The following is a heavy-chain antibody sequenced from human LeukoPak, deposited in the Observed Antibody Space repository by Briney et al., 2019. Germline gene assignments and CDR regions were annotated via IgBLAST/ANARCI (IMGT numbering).Heavy chain of an antibody. J-gene: IGHJ3*02. CDR2: IDWNSGRI. Sequence: GGSLRLSCVGSGFTIHDHAMHWVRQAPGKGLEWVSGIDWNSGRIGYADSVKGRFTISRDNAKNSLYLQMNSLRAEDMAVYYCAGHGYYAFDIWGQGTMVTVSS. D-gene: IGHD5-18*01. CDR3: AGHGYYAFDI. CDR1: GFTIHDHA. V-gene: IGHV3-9*03.